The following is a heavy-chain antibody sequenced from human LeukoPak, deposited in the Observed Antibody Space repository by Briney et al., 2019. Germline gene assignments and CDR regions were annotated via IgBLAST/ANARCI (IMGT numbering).Heavy chain of an antibody. CDR1: GFTFSDYY. Sequence: GGSPRLSCAASGFTFSDYYMSWIRQAPGKGLEWVSYISSSSSTIYYADSVKGRFTISRDNAKNSLYLQMNSLRAEDTAVYYCARDFIAVAGSFDYWGQGTLVTVSS. J-gene: IGHJ4*02. D-gene: IGHD6-19*01. CDR3: ARDFIAVAGSFDY. CDR2: ISSSSSTI. V-gene: IGHV3-11*04.